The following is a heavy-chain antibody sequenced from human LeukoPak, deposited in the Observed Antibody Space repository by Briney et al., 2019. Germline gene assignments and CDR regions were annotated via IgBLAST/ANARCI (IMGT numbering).Heavy chain of an antibody. CDR2: ISGSGGST. V-gene: IGHV3-23*01. D-gene: IGHD3-22*01. J-gene: IGHJ4*02. CDR1: GFTFSSYA. CDR3: ALFSYDSSGYYN. Sequence: GGSLRLSCAASGFTFSSYAMSWVRQAPGKGLEWVSAISGSGGSTYYADSVKGRFTISRDNSKNTLYLQMNSLRAEDAAVYYCALFSYDSSGYYNWGQGTLVTVSS.